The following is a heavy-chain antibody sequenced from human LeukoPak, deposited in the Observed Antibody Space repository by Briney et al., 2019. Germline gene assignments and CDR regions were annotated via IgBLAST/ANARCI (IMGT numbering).Heavy chain of an antibody. J-gene: IGHJ4*02. D-gene: IGHD3-22*01. Sequence: ASVKVSCKPSGYTFTSYGISWVRQAPGQGLEWMGWISAYNGNTNYAQKLQGRVTMTTDTSKSTAYMELRSLRSDDSAVYYCARTDSPLVKYYLDGGGQGTLVTVSS. CDR3: ARTDSPLVKYYLDG. CDR1: GYTFTSYG. V-gene: IGHV1-18*01. CDR2: ISAYNGNT.